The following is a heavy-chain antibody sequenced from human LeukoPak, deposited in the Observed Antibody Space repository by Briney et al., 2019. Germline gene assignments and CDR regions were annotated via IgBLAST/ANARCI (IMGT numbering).Heavy chain of an antibody. V-gene: IGHV3-7*04. Sequence: GGSLSLSCAASGFTFSSYWMSWVRQAPGKGLEWVANIKEDGGVTYYVDSVKGRFTISRDNAKNSLYLQMNSLRADDTAVYYCGREVPGGATILDYWGQGTLVTVSS. D-gene: IGHD1-26*01. CDR2: IKEDGGVT. CDR3: GREVPGGATILDY. J-gene: IGHJ4*02. CDR1: GFTFSSYW.